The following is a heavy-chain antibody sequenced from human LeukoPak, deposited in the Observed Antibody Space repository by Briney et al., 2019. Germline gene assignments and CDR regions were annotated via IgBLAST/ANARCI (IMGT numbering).Heavy chain of an antibody. J-gene: IGHJ4*02. V-gene: IGHV4-4*07. D-gene: IGHD3-16*02. Sequence: SETLSLTCTVSGGSISSYYWSWIRQPAGKGLEWIGRIYTSGSTNYNPSLKSRVTISVDTSKNQFSLKLSSVTAADTAVYYCARGLGAHSPDYDYVWGSYRYTGGFDYWGQGTLVTVSS. CDR2: IYTSGST. CDR1: GGSISSYY. CDR3: ARGLGAHSPDYDYVWGSYRYTGGFDY.